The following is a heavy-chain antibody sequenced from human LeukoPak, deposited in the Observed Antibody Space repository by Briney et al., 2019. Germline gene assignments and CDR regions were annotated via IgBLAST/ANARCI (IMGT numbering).Heavy chain of an antibody. J-gene: IGHJ5*02. CDR1: GGSISSGSYY. D-gene: IGHD6-13*01. CDR2: IYTSGST. V-gene: IGHV4-61*02. Sequence: SETLSLTCTVSGGSISSGSYYWSWIRQPAGKGLEWIGRIYTSGSTNYNPSLKSRVTISVDTSKNQFSLKLSSVTAADTAVYYCARQYSSSWFGTATNWFDPWGQGTLVTVSS. CDR3: ARQYSSSWFGTATNWFDP.